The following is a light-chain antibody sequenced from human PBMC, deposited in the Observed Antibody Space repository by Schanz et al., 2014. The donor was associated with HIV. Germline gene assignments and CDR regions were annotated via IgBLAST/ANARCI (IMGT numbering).Light chain of an antibody. Sequence: EIVLTQSPGSLSLSPGGRATLSCGASQRLSSSYLAWYQQKRDQPPRLVIYATSTRAAGIPDRFSGSGSGADFTLTISGLEPEDFAVYYCQQYNDWPPITFGQGTRLEIK. CDR3: QQYNDWPPIT. CDR2: ATS. CDR1: QRLSSSY. J-gene: IGKJ5*01. V-gene: IGKV3-20*01.